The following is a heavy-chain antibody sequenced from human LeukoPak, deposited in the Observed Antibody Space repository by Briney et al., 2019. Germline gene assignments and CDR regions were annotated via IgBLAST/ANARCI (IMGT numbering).Heavy chain of an antibody. CDR1: GGTFSSYA. D-gene: IGHD3-22*01. CDR2: IIPILGIA. Sequence: SVKVSCKASGGTFSSYAISWVRQAPGQGLEWMGRIIPILGIANYAQKFQGRVTITADKSTSTAYMELSSLRSEDTAVYYCARLGGAITTYYYYGMDVWGQGTTVTVSS. J-gene: IGHJ6*02. V-gene: IGHV1-69*04. CDR3: ARLGGAITTYYYYGMDV.